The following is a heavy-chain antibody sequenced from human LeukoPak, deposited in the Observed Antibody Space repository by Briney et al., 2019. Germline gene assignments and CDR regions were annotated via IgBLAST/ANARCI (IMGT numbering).Heavy chain of an antibody. Sequence: SETLSLTCAVSGGSISSSNWWSWVRQPPGKGLEWIGEIYHSGSTNYNPSLKSRVTISVDTSKNQFSLKLSSVTAADTAVYYCARFSGGSYAWYFDYWGQGTLVTVSS. CDR2: IYHSGST. CDR1: GGSISSSNW. D-gene: IGHD3-16*01. CDR3: ARFSGGSYAWYFDY. V-gene: IGHV4-4*02. J-gene: IGHJ4*02.